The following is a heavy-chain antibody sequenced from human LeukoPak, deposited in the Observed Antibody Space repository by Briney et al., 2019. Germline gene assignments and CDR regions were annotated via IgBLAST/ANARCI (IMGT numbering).Heavy chain of an antibody. CDR2: VYYSGGA. Sequence: PSETLSPTSTVSGDSLTAYDGSCIPQPPGRGLEWIGYVYYSGGANFSPSLESRLTILVDTSKNQFSPKLRSVTAADTAVYYCARARGAVVGYFDYWGQGTLVTVSS. D-gene: IGHD6-13*01. V-gene: IGHV4-59*08. CDR1: GDSLTAYD. CDR3: ARARGAVVGYFDY. J-gene: IGHJ4*02.